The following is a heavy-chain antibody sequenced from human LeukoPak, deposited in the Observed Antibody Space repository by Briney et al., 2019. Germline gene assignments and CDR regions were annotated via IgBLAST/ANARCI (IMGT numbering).Heavy chain of an antibody. CDR3: TTGESMVGSTIHIRWAD. CDR2: IKRKTAGGTI. V-gene: IGHV3-15*01. D-gene: IGHD1-26*01. J-gene: IGHJ4*02. CDR1: GFTFSNAW. Sequence: GGSLRLSCAAPGFTFSNAWMTWVRQAPGKGLEWVGRIKRKTAGGTIDYAAPVKGRFTISRDDSKNTLYLQMNSLKTEDTAVYYCTTGESMVGSTIHIRWADWGQGTLVTVSS.